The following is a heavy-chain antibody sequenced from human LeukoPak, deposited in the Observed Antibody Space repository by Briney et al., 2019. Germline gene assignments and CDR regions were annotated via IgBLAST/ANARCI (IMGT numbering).Heavy chain of an antibody. CDR3: ARASLSYGWYFDL. V-gene: IGHV4-31*03. Sequence: TLSLTCTVSGGSISSGGYYWSWIRQHPGKGLEWIGYIYYSGSTYYNPSLKSRVTISVDTSKNQFSLKLSSVTAADTAVYYCARASLSYGWYFDLWGRGTLVTVSS. D-gene: IGHD3-10*01. CDR1: GGSISSGGYY. J-gene: IGHJ2*01. CDR2: IYYSGST.